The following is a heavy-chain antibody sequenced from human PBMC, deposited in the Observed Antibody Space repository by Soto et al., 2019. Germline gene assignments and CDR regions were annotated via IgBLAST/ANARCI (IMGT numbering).Heavy chain of an antibody. V-gene: IGHV3-21*01. CDR1: GFTFSSYS. CDR2: ISSSSSYI. CDR3: ARYMIVVDPRWDAFDI. Sequence: GGSLRLSCAASGFTFSSYSMNWVRQAPGKGLEWVSSISSSSSYIYYADSVKGRFTISRDNAKNSLYLQMNSLRAEDTAVYYCARYMIVVDPRWDAFDIWGQGTMVTVSS. D-gene: IGHD3-22*01. J-gene: IGHJ3*02.